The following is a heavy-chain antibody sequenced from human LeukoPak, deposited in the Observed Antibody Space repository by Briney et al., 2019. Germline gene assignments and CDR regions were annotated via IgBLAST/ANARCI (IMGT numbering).Heavy chain of an antibody. CDR3: ARGGIYYGSGSYPK. J-gene: IGHJ4*02. V-gene: IGHV4-34*01. Sequence: SETLSLTCAVYGGSFSGYYWSWIRQPPGKGLEWIGEINHSGSTNYNPSLKSRVTISVDTSKNQFSLKLSSVTAADTAVYYCARGGIYYGSGSYPKWGQGTLVTVSS. CDR2: INHSGST. D-gene: IGHD3-10*01. CDR1: GGSFSGYY.